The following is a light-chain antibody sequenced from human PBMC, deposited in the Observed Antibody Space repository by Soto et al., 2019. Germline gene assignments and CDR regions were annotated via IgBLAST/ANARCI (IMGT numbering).Light chain of an antibody. J-gene: IGLJ2*01. CDR1: SSDVGGYNY. CDR3: SSYTTSSTVV. CDR2: DVS. Sequence: QSVLTQPASVSGSPGQSITISCTGTSSDVGGYNYVSWYQQHPGKAPKLMIYDVSNRPSGVSNRFSGSKSGNTASLTISGLQAEDEADYDGSSYTTSSTVVFGGGTKLTVL. V-gene: IGLV2-14*01.